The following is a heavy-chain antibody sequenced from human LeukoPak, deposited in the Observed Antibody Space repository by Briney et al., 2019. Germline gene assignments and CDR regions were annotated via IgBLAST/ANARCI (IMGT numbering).Heavy chain of an antibody. J-gene: IGHJ4*02. Sequence: GGSLRLSCAASGFTFSSYAMHWVREAPGEGLEWVAVISYDGSNKYYADSVKGRFTISRDNSKNTLYLQMNSLRAEDTAVYYCARGGRQGYSYGEVFDYWGQGTLVTVSS. CDR1: GFTFSSYA. CDR3: ARGGRQGYSYGEVFDY. V-gene: IGHV3-30-3*01. CDR2: ISYDGSNK. D-gene: IGHD5-18*01.